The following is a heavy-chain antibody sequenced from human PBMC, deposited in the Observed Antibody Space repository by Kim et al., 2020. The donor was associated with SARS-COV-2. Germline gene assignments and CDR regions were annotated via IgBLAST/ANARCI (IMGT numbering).Heavy chain of an antibody. J-gene: IGHJ5*02. Sequence: ASVKVSCKASGYTFTGYYLHWVRQAPGQGLEWMGRVNPNSGGTNYGQKFQGRVTMTGDTSSSTGYMELSSLRSDDTAGYYCAREGGGGSYPWLDPWGQGTLVTVSS. CDR2: VNPNSGGT. V-gene: IGHV1-2*06. D-gene: IGHD1-26*01. CDR1: GYTFTGYY. CDR3: AREGGGGSYPWLDP.